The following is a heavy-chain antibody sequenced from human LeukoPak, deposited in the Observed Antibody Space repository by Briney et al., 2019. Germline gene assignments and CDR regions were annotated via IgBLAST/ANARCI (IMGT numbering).Heavy chain of an antibody. CDR1: GFTFSSYA. Sequence: GGSLRLSCAASGFTFSSYAMHWVRQAPGKGLEWVAVISYDGSNKYYADSVKGRFTISRDNSKNTLYLQMNSLRAEDTAVYYCARDQNYYDSSGYGWGWFDPWGQGTLVTVSS. V-gene: IGHV3-30*04. D-gene: IGHD3-22*01. J-gene: IGHJ5*02. CDR3: ARDQNYYDSSGYGWGWFDP. CDR2: ISYDGSNK.